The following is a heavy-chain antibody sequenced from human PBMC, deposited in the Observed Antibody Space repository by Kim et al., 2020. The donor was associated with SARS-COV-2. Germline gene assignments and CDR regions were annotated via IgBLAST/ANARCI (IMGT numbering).Heavy chain of an antibody. CDR2: IYYSGST. CDR1: GGSISSSSYY. CDR3: VRAEGGYCSGGSSYGPARD. D-gene: IGHD2-15*01. Sequence: SETLSLTCTVSGGSISSSSYYWGWIRQPPGKGLEWIGSIYYSGSTYYNPSLKSRVTISVDTSKNQFSLKLSSVTAADTAVYYCVRAEGGYCSGGSSYGPARDWGQGALVTVSS. V-gene: IGHV4-39*01. J-gene: IGHJ4*02.